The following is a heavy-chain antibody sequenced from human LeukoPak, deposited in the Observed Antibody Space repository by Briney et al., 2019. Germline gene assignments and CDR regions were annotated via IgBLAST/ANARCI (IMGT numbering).Heavy chain of an antibody. D-gene: IGHD6-13*01. CDR3: ARGRQIADPAAGTGWFDP. J-gene: IGHJ5*02. CDR1: GGSFSGYY. CDR2: INHSGST. Sequence: SETLSLTCAVYGGSFSGYYWSWIRQPPGKGLEWIGEINHSGSTNYNPSLKSRVTISVDTSKNQFSLKLSPVTAADTAVYYCARGRQIADPAAGTGWFDPWGQGTLVTVSS. V-gene: IGHV4-34*01.